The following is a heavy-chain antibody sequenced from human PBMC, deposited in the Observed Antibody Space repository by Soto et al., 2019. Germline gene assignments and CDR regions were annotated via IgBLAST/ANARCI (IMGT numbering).Heavy chain of an antibody. J-gene: IGHJ4*02. V-gene: IGHV3-64D*06. Sequence: GGSLILSCSSSVFTCIIFSMHLFLQAPGNGLEYVSGISINGYITYYSDSVKGRFTISIDNSKNTLYLQMSSLRAVDTAVYYCVNTRYQVQIPHNWGKGHLVNVSS. CDR3: VNTRYQVQIPHN. D-gene: IGHD1-20*01. CDR2: ISINGYIT. CDR1: VFTCIIFS.